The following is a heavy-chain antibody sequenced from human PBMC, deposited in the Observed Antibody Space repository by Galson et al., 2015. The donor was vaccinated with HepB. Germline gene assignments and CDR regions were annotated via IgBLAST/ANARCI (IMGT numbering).Heavy chain of an antibody. CDR1: GFTFTNSA. J-gene: IGHJ6*02. Sequence: SVKVSCKASGFTFTNSAVQWVRQARGQRLEWIGWIVVGSGNTNYAQKFQKRVTITRDVSTRTAYMELSSLRSEDTAVYYCAAVPTTVTLRLYNNGMDVWGQGTTVTVSS. CDR3: AAVPTTVTLRLYNNGMDV. D-gene: IGHD4-17*01. V-gene: IGHV1-58*01. CDR2: IVVGSGNT.